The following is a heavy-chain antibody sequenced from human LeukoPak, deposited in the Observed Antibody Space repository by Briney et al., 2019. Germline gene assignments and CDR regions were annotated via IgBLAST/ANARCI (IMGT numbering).Heavy chain of an antibody. CDR1: GFTFSSYA. CDR2: ISGSGGST. J-gene: IGHJ6*02. CDR3: AKDRITMIVVVITPRYGMDV. V-gene: IGHV3-23*01. D-gene: IGHD3-22*01. Sequence: QPGGSLRLSCAASGFTFSSYAMSWVRQAPGKGLEWVSAISGSGGSTYYADSVKGRFTISRDNSKNTLYLQMNSLRAEDTAVYYCAKDRITMIVVVITPRYGMDVWGQGTTVTVSS.